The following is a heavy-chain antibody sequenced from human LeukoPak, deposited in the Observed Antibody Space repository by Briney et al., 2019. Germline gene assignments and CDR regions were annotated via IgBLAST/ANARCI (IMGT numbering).Heavy chain of an antibody. J-gene: IGHJ4*02. D-gene: IGHD1-26*01. Sequence: GGSLRLSCAASGFTVSSNYLSWVRQAPGKGLEWVSIIYSSGNTFYADSVKGRFTISRDNSKNTLYLQMNSLKTEDTAVYYCTTAIPASDSGSYSSLSLIDYWGQGTLVTVSS. CDR2: IYSSGNT. CDR3: TTAIPASDSGSYSSLSLIDY. V-gene: IGHV3-53*01. CDR1: GFTVSSNY.